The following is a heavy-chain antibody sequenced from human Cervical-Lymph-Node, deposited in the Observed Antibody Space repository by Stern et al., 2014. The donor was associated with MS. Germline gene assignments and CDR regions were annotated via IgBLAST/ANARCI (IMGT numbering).Heavy chain of an antibody. V-gene: IGHV1-69*01. CDR2: IIPVLNTP. D-gene: IGHD5-12*01. CDR3: ATEEEDTGYQTYGMDV. Sequence: QVQLMQSGPEMKKPGSSVKVSCKSSGGTFNSHAISWIRQAPGQGLEWVGVIIPVLNTPNYAQKFHGRVTITADESTRTAYLEVSSLRYEDTAVYYCATEEEDTGYQTYGMDVWGQGTTVTVSS. J-gene: IGHJ6*02. CDR1: GGTFNSHA.